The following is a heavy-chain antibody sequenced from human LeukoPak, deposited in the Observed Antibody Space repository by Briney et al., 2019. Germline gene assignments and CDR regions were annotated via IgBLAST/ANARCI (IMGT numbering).Heavy chain of an antibody. CDR3: AKDETRQQWLVPGWFDP. CDR1: GFTFSRHW. CDR2: IKQDGSEK. Sequence: GGSLRLSCAASGFTFSRHWMTWVRQAPGKGLEWVANIKQDGSEKYYVDSVKGRFTISRDNAKNTLYLQMNSLRAEDTAVYYCAKDETRQQWLVPGWFDPWGQGTLVTVSS. J-gene: IGHJ5*02. V-gene: IGHV3-7*03. D-gene: IGHD6-19*01.